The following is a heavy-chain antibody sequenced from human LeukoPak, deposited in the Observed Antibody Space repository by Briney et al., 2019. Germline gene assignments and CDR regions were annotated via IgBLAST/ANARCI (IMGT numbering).Heavy chain of an antibody. V-gene: IGHV4-34*01. CDR2: INHSGST. Sequence: SETLSLTRAVYGGSFSGYYWSWIRQPPGKGLEWIGEINHSGSTNYNPSLKSRVTISVDTSKNQFSLKLSSVTAADTAVYYCARGRYCSSTSCYGYYYYYYMDVWGKGTTVTVSS. CDR1: GGSFSGYY. J-gene: IGHJ6*03. CDR3: ARGRYCSSTSCYGYYYYYYMDV. D-gene: IGHD2-2*01.